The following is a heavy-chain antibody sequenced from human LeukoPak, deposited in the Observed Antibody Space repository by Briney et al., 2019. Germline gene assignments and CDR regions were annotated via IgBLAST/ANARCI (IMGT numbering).Heavy chain of an antibody. V-gene: IGHV4-31*03. CDR3: AKYYGSGSYLDY. D-gene: IGHD3-10*01. CDR2: IYYSGST. J-gene: IGHJ4*02. Sequence: SETLSLTCTVSGGSISSGGYYWSWIRQHPGKGLEWIGYIYYSGSTYYNPSLNSRVTISVDTSKNQSSLKLSSVTAADTAVYYCAKYYGSGSYLDYWGQGTLVTVSS. CDR1: GGSISSGGYY.